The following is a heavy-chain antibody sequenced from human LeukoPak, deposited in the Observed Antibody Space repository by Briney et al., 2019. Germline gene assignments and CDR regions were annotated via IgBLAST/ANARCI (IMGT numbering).Heavy chain of an antibody. J-gene: IGHJ4*02. D-gene: IGHD3-10*01. CDR2: ISSSSSYI. CDR3: ARALWFGETFPAY. Sequence: GGSLRLSCAVSGFTFSSYSMNWVRQAPGKGLEWVSSISSSSSYIYYADSVKGRFTISRDNAKNSLYLQMNSLRAEDTAVYYCARALWFGETFPAYWGQGTLVTVSS. V-gene: IGHV3-21*01. CDR1: GFTFSSYS.